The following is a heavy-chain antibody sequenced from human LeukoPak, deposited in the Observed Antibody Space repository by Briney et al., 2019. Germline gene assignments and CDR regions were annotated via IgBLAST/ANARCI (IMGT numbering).Heavy chain of an antibody. Sequence: SETLSLTCAVYGGSFSGYYWSWIRQPPGKGLEWIGEINHSGSTNYNPSLKSRVTISVDTSKNQFSLKLSSVTAADTAVYYCARLGIVGATILFDYWGQGTLVTVSS. CDR3: ARLGIVGATILFDY. CDR1: GGSFSGYY. J-gene: IGHJ4*02. V-gene: IGHV4-34*01. D-gene: IGHD1-26*01. CDR2: INHSGST.